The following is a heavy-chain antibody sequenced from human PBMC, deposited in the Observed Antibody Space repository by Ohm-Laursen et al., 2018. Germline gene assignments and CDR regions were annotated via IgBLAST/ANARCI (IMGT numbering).Heavy chain of an antibody. Sequence: SLRLSCAASGFTFSSHTMNWVRQAPGKGLQWVSSIISTGSTIYYADSVKGRFTISRDNAKNTLYLQMNSLRAEDTAVYYCAREELESSGWDDWGQGTLVTVSS. V-gene: IGHV3-21*01. D-gene: IGHD6-19*01. J-gene: IGHJ4*02. CDR2: IISTGSTI. CDR1: GFTFSSHT. CDR3: AREELESSGWDD.